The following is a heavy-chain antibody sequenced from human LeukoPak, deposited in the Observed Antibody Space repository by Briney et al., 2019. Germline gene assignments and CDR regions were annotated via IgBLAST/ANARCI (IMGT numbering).Heavy chain of an antibody. V-gene: IGHV4-39*01. CDR1: GGSISSSSYY. CDR2: IYYSGST. J-gene: IGHJ5*02. Sequence: SETLSLTCTVSGGSISSSSYYWGWIRQPPGKGLEWIGSIYYSGSTYYNPSLKSRVTISVDTSKNQFSLKLSSVTAADTAVYYCARHRLRFPGWSDPWGQGTLVTVSS. D-gene: IGHD3-3*01. CDR3: ARHRLRFPGWSDP.